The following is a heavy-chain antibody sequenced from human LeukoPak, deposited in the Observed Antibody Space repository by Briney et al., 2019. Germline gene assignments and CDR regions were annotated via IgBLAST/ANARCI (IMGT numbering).Heavy chain of an antibody. J-gene: IGHJ6*02. D-gene: IGHD3-22*01. CDR2: MNPNSGNT. V-gene: IGHV1-8*01. Sequence: GASVKVSCKASGYTFTSYDINWVRQATGQGLEWMGWMNPNSGNTGYAQKFQGRVTMTRNTSISTAYMELSSLRSEDTAVYYCARGHYYYDSSGYSRPPYYYYYGMDVWGQGTTVTVSS. CDR1: GYTFTSYD. CDR3: ARGHYYYDSSGYSRPPYYYYYGMDV.